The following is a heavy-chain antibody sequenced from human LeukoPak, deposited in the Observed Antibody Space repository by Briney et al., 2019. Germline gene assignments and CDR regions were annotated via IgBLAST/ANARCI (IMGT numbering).Heavy chain of an antibody. J-gene: IGHJ4*02. CDR2: ISYDGSNK. Sequence: GGSLRLSCAASGFTFSSYGMHWVRQAPGKGLEWVAVISYDGSNKYYADSVKGLFTISRDNSKNTLYLQMNSLRAEDTAVYYCAKDHRKNIVVVTAILDYWGQGTLVTVSS. CDR1: GFTFSSYG. V-gene: IGHV3-30*18. D-gene: IGHD2-21*02. CDR3: AKDHRKNIVVVTAILDY.